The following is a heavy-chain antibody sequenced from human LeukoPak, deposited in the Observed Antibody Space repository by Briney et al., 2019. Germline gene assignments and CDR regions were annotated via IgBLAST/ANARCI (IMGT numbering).Heavy chain of an antibody. CDR3: ARHVVVVPAASAPYYFDY. CDR1: GGSISSSSYY. J-gene: IGHJ4*02. CDR2: IYYSGST. V-gene: IGHV4-39*01. D-gene: IGHD2-2*01. Sequence: SQTLSLTCTVSGGSISSSSYYWGWIRQPPGKGLEWIGSIYYSGSTYYNPSLKSRVTISVDTSKNQFSLKLSSVTAADTAVYYCARHVVVVPAASAPYYFDYWGQGTLVTVSS.